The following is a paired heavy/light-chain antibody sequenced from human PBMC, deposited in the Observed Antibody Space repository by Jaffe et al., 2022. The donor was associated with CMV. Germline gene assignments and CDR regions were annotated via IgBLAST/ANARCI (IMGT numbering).Heavy chain of an antibody. CDR2: ISSSSSYI. V-gene: IGHV3-21*01. Sequence: EVQLVESGGGLVKPGGSLRLSCAASGFTFSSYSMNWVRQAPGKGLEWVSSISSSSSYIYYADSVKGRFTISRDNAKNSLYLQMNSLRAEDTAVYYCARDQLATYYYDSSGYYDAFDIWGQGTMVTVSS. CDR3: ARDQLATYYYDSSGYYDAFDI. J-gene: IGHJ3*02. D-gene: IGHD3-22*01. CDR1: GFTFSSYS.
Light chain of an antibody. V-gene: IGKV3-15*01. CDR3: QQYNNWPPL. CDR1: QSVSSN. J-gene: IGKJ3*01. Sequence: EIVMTQSPATLSVSPGERATLSCRASQSVSSNLAWYQQKPGQAPRLLIYGASTRATGIPARFSGSGSGTEFTLTISSLQSEDFAVYYCQQYNNWPPLFGPGTKVDIK. CDR2: GAS.